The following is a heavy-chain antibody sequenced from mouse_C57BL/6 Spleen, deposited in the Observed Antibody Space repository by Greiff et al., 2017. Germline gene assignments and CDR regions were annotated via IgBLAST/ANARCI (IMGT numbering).Heavy chain of an antibody. CDR2: IYPGSGST. Sequence: QVQLQQPGAELVKPGASVKMSCKASGYTFTSYWITWVKQRPGQGLEWIGDIYPGSGSTNCNEKFKSKATLTVDTSSSTAYMQLSSLTSEDSAVYYCARGYYGSRGYFDVWGTGTTVTVSS. J-gene: IGHJ1*03. V-gene: IGHV1-55*01. CDR3: ARGYYGSRGYFDV. CDR1: GYTFTSYW. D-gene: IGHD1-1*01.